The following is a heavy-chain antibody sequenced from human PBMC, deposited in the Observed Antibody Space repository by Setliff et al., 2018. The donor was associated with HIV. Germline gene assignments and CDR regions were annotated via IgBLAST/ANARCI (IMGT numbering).Heavy chain of an antibody. Sequence: ASVKVSCKASGYTFISYGVSWVRQAPGQGLEWMGWVSVKNGNTNYAQKFQGRVTMTTDTSIATAYMELRGLTSDDTAIYYCARDRGHCSGGYCYRPLLYYFYYMDVWGKGATVTVSS. CDR3: ARDRGHCSGGYCYRPLLYYFYYMDV. CDR1: GYTFISYG. J-gene: IGHJ6*03. V-gene: IGHV1-18*01. CDR2: VSVKNGNT. D-gene: IGHD2-15*01.